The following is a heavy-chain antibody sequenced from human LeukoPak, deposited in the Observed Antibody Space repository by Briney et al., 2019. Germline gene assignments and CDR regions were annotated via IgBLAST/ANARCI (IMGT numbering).Heavy chain of an antibody. CDR1: GYTFTSYG. Sequence: GASVKVSCKASGYTFTSYGISWVRQAPGQGLEWMGWISAYNGNTNYAQKLQGRVTMTTDTSTSTAYMELRSLRSDDTAVYYCARVLDYYGSGSLDYWGQGTLVTVSS. CDR2: ISAYNGNT. D-gene: IGHD3-10*01. V-gene: IGHV1-18*01. CDR3: ARVLDYYGSGSLDY. J-gene: IGHJ4*02.